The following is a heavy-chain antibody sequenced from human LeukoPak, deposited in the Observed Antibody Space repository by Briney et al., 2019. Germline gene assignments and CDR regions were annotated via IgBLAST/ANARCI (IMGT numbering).Heavy chain of an antibody. CDR1: GYTFTSYY. Sequence: ASVKVSCKASGYTFTSYYMHWVRQAPGQGLEWMGIINPSGGSTSYAQKFQGRVTMTRDTSTSTVYMELSSLRSEDTAVYYCAGDSGYSSGWSPGGDYWGQGTLVTVSS. J-gene: IGHJ4*02. D-gene: IGHD6-19*01. CDR3: AGDSGYSSGWSPGGDY. CDR2: INPSGGST. V-gene: IGHV1-46*01.